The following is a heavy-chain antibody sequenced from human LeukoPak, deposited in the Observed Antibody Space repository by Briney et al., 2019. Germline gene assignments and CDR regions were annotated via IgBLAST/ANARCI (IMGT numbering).Heavy chain of an antibody. CDR2: ISWNSGSI. Sequence: PGGSLRLSCAASGFTFDDYAMHWVRQAPGKGLEWVSGISWNSGSIGYADSVKGRFTISRDNAKNSLYLQMNSLRAEDTALYYCAKGPYGGNWSMDYWGQGTLVTVSS. CDR3: AKGPYGGNWSMDY. D-gene: IGHD4-23*01. CDR1: GFTFDDYA. J-gene: IGHJ4*02. V-gene: IGHV3-9*01.